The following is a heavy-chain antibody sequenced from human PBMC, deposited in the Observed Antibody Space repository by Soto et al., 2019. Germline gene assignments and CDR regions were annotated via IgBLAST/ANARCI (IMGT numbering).Heavy chain of an antibody. CDR1: GGTFSSYA. CDR3: ASNYDYGDYDSYYYYYGMDV. V-gene: IGHV1-69*13. Sequence: ASVKVSCKASGGTFSSYAISWVRQAPGQGLEWMGGIIPIFGTANYAQKFQGRVTITADESTSTAYMELSSLRSEDTAVYYCASNYDYGDYDSYYYYYGMDVWGQGTTVTVSS. D-gene: IGHD4-17*01. J-gene: IGHJ6*02. CDR2: IIPIFGTA.